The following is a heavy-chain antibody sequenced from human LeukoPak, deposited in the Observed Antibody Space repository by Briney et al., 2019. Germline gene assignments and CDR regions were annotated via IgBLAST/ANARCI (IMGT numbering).Heavy chain of an antibody. Sequence: GGSLRLSCAASGFTFSSYAMSWVRQAPGKGPEWISAISESGSSTYYADSVKGRFTISRDNSKNTLYLEMNSLRAEDTAIYYCAKGGESYYNYYYMDVWGKGTTVSVSS. V-gene: IGHV3-23*01. CDR3: AKGGESYYNYYYMDV. D-gene: IGHD3-16*01. J-gene: IGHJ6*03. CDR1: GFTFSSYA. CDR2: ISESGSST.